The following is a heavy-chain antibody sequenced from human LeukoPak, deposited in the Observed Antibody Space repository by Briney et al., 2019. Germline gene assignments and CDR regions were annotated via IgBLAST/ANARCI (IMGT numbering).Heavy chain of an antibody. CDR3: ARRRGATPIYYFDH. D-gene: IGHD3-9*01. CDR2: ISHSGTT. V-gene: IGHV4-59*08. J-gene: IGHJ4*02. Sequence: GSLRLSCAASGFTFSSYAMSWVRQAPGKGLEWIGYISHSGTTDYNPSLKSRVIIAADTSKNQFSLKLTSVTAADTAVYYCARRRGATPIYYFDHWGQGTLVTVSS. CDR1: GFTFSSYA.